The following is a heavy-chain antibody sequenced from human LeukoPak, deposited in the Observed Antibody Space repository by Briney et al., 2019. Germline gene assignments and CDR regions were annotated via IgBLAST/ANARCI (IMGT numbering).Heavy chain of an antibody. CDR1: GFTFSSCA. J-gene: IGHJ4*02. D-gene: IGHD3-16*02. CDR2: ISGSGGIT. CDR3: AKDRDYDYVWGSYRYTLDY. Sequence: GGSLRLSCAASGFTFSSCAMNWVRQAPGKGLEWVSGISGSGGITHYADSVRGRFTISRGNSKNTLYLQMNSLRAEDTAVYYCAKDRDYDYVWGSYRYTLDYWGQGTLVTVSS. V-gene: IGHV3-23*01.